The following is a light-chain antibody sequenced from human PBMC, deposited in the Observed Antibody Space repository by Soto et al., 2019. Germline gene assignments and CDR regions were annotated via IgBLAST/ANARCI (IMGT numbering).Light chain of an antibody. CDR2: GVT. V-gene: IGLV2-14*03. CDR3: CSYTSDLTPYV. J-gene: IGLJ1*01. Sequence: QSVLTQPASVSGSPGQSITISCTGTSSDIGGHDDVSWYQQHPGKVPKLLIYGVTDRPSGVSNRFSGSKSGNVASLTISGFQAEDEADYYCCSYTSDLTPYVFGTGTKVTVL. CDR1: SSDIGGHDD.